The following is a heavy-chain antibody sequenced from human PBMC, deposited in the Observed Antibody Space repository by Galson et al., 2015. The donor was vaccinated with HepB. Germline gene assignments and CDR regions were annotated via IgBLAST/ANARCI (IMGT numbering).Heavy chain of an antibody. J-gene: IGHJ4*02. D-gene: IGHD3-22*01. Sequence: SVKVSCKASGYTFTSYAMHWVRQAPGQRLEWMGWINAGNGNTKYSQKFQGRVTITRDTSASTAYMELSSLRSEDTAVYYCARDPYPRGYDSSGVFDYWGQGTLVTVSS. V-gene: IGHV1-3*01. CDR3: ARDPYPRGYDSSGVFDY. CDR2: INAGNGNT. CDR1: GYTFTSYA.